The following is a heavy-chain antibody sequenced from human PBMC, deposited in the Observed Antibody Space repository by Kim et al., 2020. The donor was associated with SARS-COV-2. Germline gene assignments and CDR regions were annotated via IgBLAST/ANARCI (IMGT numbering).Heavy chain of an antibody. V-gene: IGHV4-59*01. D-gene: IGHD3-3*01. J-gene: IGHJ4*02. CDR3: ARMDDFWSGYGLDY. Sequence: SETLSLTCTVSGGSISSYYWSWIRQPPGKGLEWIGYIYYSGSTNYNPSLKSRVTISVDTSKNQFSLKLSSVTAADTAVYYCARMDDFWSGYGLDYWGQGTLVTVSS. CDR1: GGSISSYY. CDR2: IYYSGST.